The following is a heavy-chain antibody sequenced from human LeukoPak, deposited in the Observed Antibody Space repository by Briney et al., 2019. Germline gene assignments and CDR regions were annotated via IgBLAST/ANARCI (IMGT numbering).Heavy chain of an antibody. CDR3: AKDLGLVPAAMYRADY. J-gene: IGHJ4*02. Sequence: GGSLRLSCAASGFTFSSYAMSWVRQAPGKGLDWVSAISGSGGSTYYADSVKGRFTISRDNSKNTLYLQMNSLRAEDTAVYYCAKDLGLVPAAMYRADYWRQVTLVTVSS. V-gene: IGHV3-23*01. CDR2: ISGSGGST. CDR1: GFTFSSYA. D-gene: IGHD2-2*01.